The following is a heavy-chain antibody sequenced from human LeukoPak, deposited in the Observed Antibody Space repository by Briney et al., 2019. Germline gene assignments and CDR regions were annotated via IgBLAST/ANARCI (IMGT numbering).Heavy chain of an antibody. CDR2: INPNSGGT. V-gene: IGHV1-2*02. D-gene: IGHD5-18*01. CDR1: GYTFTSYY. Sequence: GASVKVSCKASGYTFTSYYMHWVRQAPGQGLEWMGWINPNSGGTNYSQKFQGRVTMTRDTSISTAYMELSRLRSDDTAVYYCARSIQLWSYFDYWGQGTLVTVSS. J-gene: IGHJ4*02. CDR3: ARSIQLWSYFDY.